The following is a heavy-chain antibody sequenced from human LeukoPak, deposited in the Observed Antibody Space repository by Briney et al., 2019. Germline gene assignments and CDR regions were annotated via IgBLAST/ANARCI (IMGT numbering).Heavy chain of an antibody. J-gene: IGHJ4*02. CDR3: ARDRGLPLYFDY. CDR1: GFTFSSYS. D-gene: IGHD3-10*01. V-gene: IGHV3-21*01. CDR2: ISSSSSYI. Sequence: GGSLRLSCAASGFTFSSYSMNWVRQAPGKGLEWVSSISSSSSYIYYADSVKGRFTISRDNSKNTLYLQMNSLRAEDTAVYYCARDRGLPLYFDYWGQGTLVTVSS.